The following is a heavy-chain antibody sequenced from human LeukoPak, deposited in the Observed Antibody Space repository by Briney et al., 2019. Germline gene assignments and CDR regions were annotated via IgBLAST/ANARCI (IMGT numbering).Heavy chain of an antibody. CDR3: ARARGGNHYYDSSGYFDY. CDR2: ITPIFGTA. CDR1: GGTFSSYA. V-gene: IGHV1-69*05. Sequence: SVKVSCKASGGTFSSYAISWVRQAPGQGLEWMGGITPIFGTANYAQKFQGRVTITTDESTSTAYMELSSLRSEDTAVYYCARARGGNHYYDSSGYFDYWGQGTLVTVSS. D-gene: IGHD3-22*01. J-gene: IGHJ4*02.